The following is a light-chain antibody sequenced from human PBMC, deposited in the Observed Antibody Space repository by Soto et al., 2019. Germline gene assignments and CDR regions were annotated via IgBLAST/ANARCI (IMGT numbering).Light chain of an antibody. CDR2: DVT. V-gene: IGLV2-14*01. J-gene: IGLJ1*01. Sequence: QSALTQPASVSGSPGQSITISCTGTSSDVGAYNFVSWYQQHSGKAPRLLIYDVTNRPSGVSNRFSGSKSGNTASLTISGLQAEDEADYYCSSYAGSSALEVVGTGTKVTVL. CDR3: SSYAGSSALEV. CDR1: SSDVGAYNF.